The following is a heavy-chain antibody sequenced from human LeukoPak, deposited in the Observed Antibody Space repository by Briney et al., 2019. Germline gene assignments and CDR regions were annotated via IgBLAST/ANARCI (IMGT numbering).Heavy chain of an antibody. CDR3: AKGNNYMDV. CDR2: INDSGGST. J-gene: IGHJ6*03. CDR1: EFTFSNYA. Sequence: GGSLRLSCAASEFTFSNYAMSWVRQAPGKGLEWVSAINDSGGSTYYADSVKGRFTISRDNSKNTLYLQMNSLRAEDTAVYYCAKGNNYMDVWGKGTTVTISS. V-gene: IGHV3-23*01. D-gene: IGHD1/OR15-1a*01.